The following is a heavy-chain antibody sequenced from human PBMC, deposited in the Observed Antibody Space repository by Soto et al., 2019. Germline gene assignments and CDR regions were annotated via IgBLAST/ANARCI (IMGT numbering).Heavy chain of an antibody. CDR1: GDIFSNYT. Sequence: QVQLVQSGAEVKKPGSSVRVSCKASGDIFSNYTISWVRQAPGQGLEWMGKIIPILDVANYPLRFQGRVTITADKSTRTGYMELSSLRPEDTAIYYCARVKTDSGSYEGDYYMDVCGKGTTVTLSS. CDR3: ARVKTDSGSYEGDYYMDV. V-gene: IGHV1-69*02. J-gene: IGHJ6*03. D-gene: IGHD3-10*01. CDR2: IIPILDVA.